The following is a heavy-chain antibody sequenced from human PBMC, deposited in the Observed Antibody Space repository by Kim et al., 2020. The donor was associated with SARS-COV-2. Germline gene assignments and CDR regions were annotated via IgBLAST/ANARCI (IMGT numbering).Heavy chain of an antibody. Sequence: GGSLRLSCAASGFTFSNYGMTWVRQTPGKGLEWVSSFTGDGLTHYADSVKGRFTISRDNSKNMLYLQMNSPRAEDTAAYYCGDYHGSGSHFSYWGQGTLV. CDR3: GDYHGSGSHFSY. CDR2: FTGDGLT. CDR1: GFTFSNYG. D-gene: IGHD3-10*01. V-gene: IGHV3-23*01. J-gene: IGHJ4*02.